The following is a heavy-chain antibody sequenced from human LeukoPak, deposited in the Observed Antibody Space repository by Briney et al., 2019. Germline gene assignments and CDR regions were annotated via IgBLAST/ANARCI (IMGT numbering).Heavy chain of an antibody. J-gene: IGHJ4*02. CDR2: ISSSGSTI. D-gene: IGHD3-10*01. CDR3: ARDRITMVRGVRSALDY. Sequence: GGSLRLSCAASGFTFSSYEMNWVRQAPGNGLEWVSYISSSGSTIYYADSVKGRFTISRDNAKNSLYLQMNSLRAEDTAVYYCARDRITMVRGVRSALDYWGQGTLVTVSS. V-gene: IGHV3-48*03. CDR1: GFTFSSYE.